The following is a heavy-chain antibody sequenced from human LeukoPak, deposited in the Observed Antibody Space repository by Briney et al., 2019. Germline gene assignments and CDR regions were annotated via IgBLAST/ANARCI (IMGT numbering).Heavy chain of an antibody. V-gene: IGHV4-39*01. J-gene: IGHJ4*02. Sequence: SETLSLTCTVSGASVSGSPYYWGWIRQPPGKGLEWIGSIYSSGSTHYNASLQSRVTISIETSKNQISLRLNSVTAADTAIYYCAKSGGYGLIDYWGQGTLVTVSS. CDR1: GASVSGSPYY. CDR3: AKSGGYGLIDY. CDR2: IYSSGST. D-gene: IGHD1-26*01.